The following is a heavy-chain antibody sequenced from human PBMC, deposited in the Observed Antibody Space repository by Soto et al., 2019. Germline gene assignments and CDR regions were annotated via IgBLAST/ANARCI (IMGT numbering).Heavy chain of an antibody. Sequence: PGGSLRLSCAASGFTFSSYGMHWVRQAPGKGLEWVAVIWYDGSNKYYADSVKGRFTISRDNSKNTLYLQMNSLRAEDTAVYYCARVKGGEWLPLYYYYYGMDVWGQGTTVTV. CDR2: IWYDGSNK. J-gene: IGHJ6*02. CDR1: GFTFSSYG. D-gene: IGHD5-12*01. CDR3: ARVKGGEWLPLYYYYYGMDV. V-gene: IGHV3-33*01.